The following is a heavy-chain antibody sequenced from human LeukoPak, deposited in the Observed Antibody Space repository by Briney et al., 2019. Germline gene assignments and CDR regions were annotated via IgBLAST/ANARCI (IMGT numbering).Heavy chain of an antibody. CDR2: INHSGST. J-gene: IGHJ3*02. CDR1: GGSSSGYY. CDR3: ARGRGYYDSSGYYVRAFDI. Sequence: PSETLSLTCAVYGGSSSGYYWSWIRQPPGKGLEWIGEINHSGSTNYNPSLKSRVTISVDTSKNQFSLKLSSVIAADTAVYYCARGRGYYDSSGYYVRAFDIWGQGTMVTVSS. V-gene: IGHV4-34*01. D-gene: IGHD3-22*01.